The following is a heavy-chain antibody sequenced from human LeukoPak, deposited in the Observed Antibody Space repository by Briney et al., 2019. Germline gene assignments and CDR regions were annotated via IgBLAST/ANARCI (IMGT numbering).Heavy chain of an antibody. CDR2: IYYSGST. Sequence: SETLSLTCSVSGGSISSSSYYWGWIRQPPGKGLEWIGSIYYSGSTYYNPSLKSRVTISVDTSKNQFSLKLSSVTAADTAVYYCARDPYDYVWGSYRPLDYWGQGTLVTVSS. V-gene: IGHV4-39*07. CDR3: ARDPYDYVWGSYRPLDY. D-gene: IGHD3-16*02. CDR1: GGSISSSSYY. J-gene: IGHJ4*02.